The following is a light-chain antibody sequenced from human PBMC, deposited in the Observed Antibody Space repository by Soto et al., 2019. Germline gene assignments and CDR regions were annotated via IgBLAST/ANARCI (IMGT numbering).Light chain of an antibody. J-gene: IGKJ1*01. Sequence: VLTQSPGTLSLSPGQRSTLVCRASQSVSNNYLAWYQQKPGQAPRLLIYGASTRATGIPVRFSGSASGTESTLTISSLKSEDFAVDYCHQYNYWPTFGQGTKVDIK. CDR1: QSVSNN. CDR2: GAS. V-gene: IGKV3-15*01. CDR3: HQYNYWPT.